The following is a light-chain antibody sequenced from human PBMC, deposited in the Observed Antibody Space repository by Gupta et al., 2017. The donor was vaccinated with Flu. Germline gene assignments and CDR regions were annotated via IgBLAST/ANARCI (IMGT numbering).Light chain of an antibody. CDR2: WAS. V-gene: IGKV4-1*01. J-gene: IGKJ4*01. CDR3: LQYYSEPPT. Sequence: SLGERATINCKSSPSVLSSSDNKNYLAWYQQKPGQSPKLLIYWASTRESGVPDRFSGSGSGTDFTLTISSLQAEDVAVYYCLQYYSEPPTFGGGTKVEIK. CDR1: PSVLSSSDNKNY.